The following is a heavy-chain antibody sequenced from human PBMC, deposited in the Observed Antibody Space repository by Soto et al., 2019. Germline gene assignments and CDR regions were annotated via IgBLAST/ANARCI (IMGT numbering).Heavy chain of an antibody. V-gene: IGHV3-23*01. CDR1: GFSFSTYA. CDR2: ISGGGDRT. J-gene: IGHJ4*02. D-gene: IGHD2-2*01. CDR3: ARLYVCNCISTSSPFDY. Sequence: GGSLRLSCTASGFSFSTYALSWVRQAPGKGLEWVSAISGGGDRTFYADSVKGRFTVSRDNSKNTLYLQMSSLTAEDTAMYYCARLYVCNCISTSSPFDYWGQGTLVTVSS.